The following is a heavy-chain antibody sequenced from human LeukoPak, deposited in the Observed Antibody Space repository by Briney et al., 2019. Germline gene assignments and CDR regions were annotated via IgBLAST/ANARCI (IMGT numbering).Heavy chain of an antibody. CDR1: GFTFSDYY. J-gene: IGHJ5*02. CDR3: ARESIHYSSSWYRPFDP. D-gene: IGHD6-13*01. CDR2: ISSSGSTI. Sequence: GGSLRLSCAASGFTFSDYYMSWIRQAPGKGLEWVSYISSSGSTIYYADSVKGRFTISRDNAKNSLYLQMNSLRAEDTAVYYCARESIHYSSSWYRPFDPWGQGTLVTVSS. V-gene: IGHV3-11*04.